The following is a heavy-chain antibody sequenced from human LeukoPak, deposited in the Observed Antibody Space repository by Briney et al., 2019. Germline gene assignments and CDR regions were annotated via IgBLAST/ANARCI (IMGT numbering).Heavy chain of an antibody. CDR1: GYSFSSYW. CDR3: ARYGVSHYYYYGVDV. D-gene: IGHD4-17*01. J-gene: IGHJ6*02. V-gene: IGHV5-51*01. CDR2: IHSGDSDT. Sequence: GESLKISCKGSGYSFSSYWIGWVRQVPGEGLEWMAIIHSGDSDTRYSPSFQGQVTISADKSTRTAYLQWSSLKASDTAMYYCARYGVSHYYYYGVDVWGQGTTVTVSS.